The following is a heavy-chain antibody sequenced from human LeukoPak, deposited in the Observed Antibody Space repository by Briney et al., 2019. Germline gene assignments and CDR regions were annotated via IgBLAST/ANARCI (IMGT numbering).Heavy chain of an antibody. J-gene: IGHJ5*02. CDR3: ARHRSRMVRGGDWFDP. D-gene: IGHD3-10*01. CDR1: GGTFSSYA. Sequence: SVKVSCKASGGTFSSYAISWVRQAPGQGLEWMGGIIPIFGTANYAQKFQGRVTITADKSTSTACMELRSLRSDDTAVYYCARHRSRMVRGGDWFDPWGQGTLVTVSS. CDR2: IIPIFGTA. V-gene: IGHV1-69*06.